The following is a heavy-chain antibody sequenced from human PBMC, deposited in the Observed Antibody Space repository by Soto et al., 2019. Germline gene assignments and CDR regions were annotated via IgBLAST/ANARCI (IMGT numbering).Heavy chain of an antibody. CDR1: GFTFSSYA. V-gene: IGHV3-23*01. D-gene: IGHD3-16*01. J-gene: IGHJ6*04. CDR3: AKDWGSHGYYYYYYGMEV. Sequence: RLSCAASGFTFSSYAMSWVRQARGKGLEWVSAISGSGGSTYYADSVKGRFNISRDNSKNTLYLQMNSLRAEDTAVYYCAKDWGSHGYYYYYYGMEVWGKGTKVTVS. CDR2: ISGSGGST.